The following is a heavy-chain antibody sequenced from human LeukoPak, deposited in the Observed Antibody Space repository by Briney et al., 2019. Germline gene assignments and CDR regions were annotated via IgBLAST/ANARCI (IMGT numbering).Heavy chain of an antibody. CDR3: AKWPEGAMDYFDY. J-gene: IGHJ4*02. Sequence: GGSLRLSCAASGFTFSSYAMSWVRQAPVKGLEWVSAISGDGTRTYYADSVKGRFTISGDNSKNTLYLEMSSLRVEDTAIYYCAKWPEGAMDYFDYWGQGTLVTVSS. V-gene: IGHV3-23*01. CDR2: ISGDGTRT. D-gene: IGHD3-16*01. CDR1: GFTFSSYA.